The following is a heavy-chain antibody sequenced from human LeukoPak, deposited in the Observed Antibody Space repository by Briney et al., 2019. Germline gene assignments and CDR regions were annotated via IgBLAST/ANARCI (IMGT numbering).Heavy chain of an antibody. D-gene: IGHD3-9*01. CDR2: IYYSGST. CDR3: AREAILTGSQDAFDI. V-gene: IGHV4-34*09. J-gene: IGHJ3*02. Sequence: SETLSLTCAVYGGSFSGYYWSWIRQPPGKGLERIGYIYYSGSTYYNPSLKSRVTISVDTSKNQFSLKLSSVTAADTAVYYCAREAILTGSQDAFDIWGQGTMVTVSS. CDR1: GGSFSGYY.